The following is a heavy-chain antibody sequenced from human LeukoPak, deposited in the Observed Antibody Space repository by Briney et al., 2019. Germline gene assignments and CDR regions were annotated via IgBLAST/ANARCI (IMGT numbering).Heavy chain of an antibody. CDR3: ARDLMLWCTNGVCNGGMDV. D-gene: IGHD2-8*01. CDR2: IKQDGTQK. J-gene: IGHJ6*02. CDR1: GFTFSNYR. V-gene: IGHV3-7*05. Sequence: GGSLTLSCAACGFTFSNYRKRCVGQAPGKALEWVADIKQDGTQKYYVDSVEGRSTISRDNAKNSLYLQMSSLRVEDTAVYYCARDLMLWCTNGVCNGGMDVWGQGTTVSVFS.